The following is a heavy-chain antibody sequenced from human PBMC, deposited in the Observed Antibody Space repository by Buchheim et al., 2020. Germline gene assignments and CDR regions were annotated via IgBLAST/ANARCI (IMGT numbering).Heavy chain of an antibody. CDR1: GYTFTSYD. D-gene: IGHD6-13*01. V-gene: IGHV1-8*01. CDR3: AREVAAEPYYYYYMDV. J-gene: IGHJ6*03. CDR2: MNPNSGNT. Sequence: QVQLVQSGAEVKKPGASVKVSCKASGYTFTSYDINWVRQATGQGLEWMGWMNPNSGNTGYAQKFQGWVTMTRDTSISTAYMELSRLRSDDTAVYYCAREVAAEPYYYYYMDVWGKGTT.